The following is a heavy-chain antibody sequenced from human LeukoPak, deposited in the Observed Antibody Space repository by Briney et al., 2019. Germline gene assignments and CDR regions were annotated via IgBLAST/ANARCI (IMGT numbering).Heavy chain of an antibody. CDR1: GFPFSSFA. CDR3: VRVRYCSSASCSIRYFDY. V-gene: IGHV3-23*01. D-gene: IGHD2-2*01. J-gene: IGHJ4*02. CDR2: ITGSRGTT. Sequence: GGSLRLSCAASGFPFSSFAMSWVRQAPGKGLEWVSAITGSRGTTYYADSVKGRFIVSRDNSKNTLYLQMNSLRAEDTAVYYCVRVRYCSSASCSIRYFDYWGQGTLVPVSS.